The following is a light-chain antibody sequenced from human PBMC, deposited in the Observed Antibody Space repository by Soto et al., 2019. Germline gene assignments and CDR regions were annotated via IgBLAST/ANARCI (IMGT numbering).Light chain of an antibody. Sequence: QSPLTQPASVSGSPGQSITISRRGTSSDIGADDHVAWYQQLTGKSPKLMIYSVSNRPSGVSNRFSGSKSGNTASLTISGLQAEPEADYYCTSYTVSRWYVFG. CDR2: SVS. CDR3: TSYTVSRWYV. J-gene: IGLJ6*01. V-gene: IGLV2-14*01. CDR1: SSDIGADDH.